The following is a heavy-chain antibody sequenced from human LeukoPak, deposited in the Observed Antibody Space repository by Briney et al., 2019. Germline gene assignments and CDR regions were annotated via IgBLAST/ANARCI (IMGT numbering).Heavy chain of an antibody. CDR2: IYPGDSDT. D-gene: IGHD3-3*01. Sequence: RGESLKISCKGSGYSFTTYWIGWVRQMPGKGLEWMGIIYPGDSDTRYSPSFQGQVAISADKSISTAYLQWSSLKASDTAMYYCARRRRRSYYDGGRDAFDIWGQGTMVTVSS. CDR1: GYSFTTYW. J-gene: IGHJ3*02. V-gene: IGHV5-51*01. CDR3: ARRRRRSYYDGGRDAFDI.